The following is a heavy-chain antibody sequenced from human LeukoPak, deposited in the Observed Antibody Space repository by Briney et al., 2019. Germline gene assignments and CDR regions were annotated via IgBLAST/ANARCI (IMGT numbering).Heavy chain of an antibody. J-gene: IGHJ4*02. CDR1: GFTFSSYW. V-gene: IGHV3-7*01. Sequence: GGSLRLSCAASGFTFSSYWMSWVRQAPGKGLEWVANIKQDGSEKYYVDSVKGRFTISRDNAKNSLCLQMNSLRAEDTAVYYCARANYGGNSAVDYWGQGTLVTVSS. CDR3: ARANYGGNSAVDY. CDR2: IKQDGSEK. D-gene: IGHD4-23*01.